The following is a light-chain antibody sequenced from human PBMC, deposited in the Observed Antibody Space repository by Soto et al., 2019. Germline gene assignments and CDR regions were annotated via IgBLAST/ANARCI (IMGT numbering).Light chain of an antibody. J-gene: IGKJ2*01. CDR3: QQSYSTPQT. CDR1: QSISSY. CDR2: AAS. V-gene: IGKV1-39*01. Sequence: DIQMTQSPSSLSASVGDRVTITCRASQSISSYLNWYQQKQGKAPKLLIYAASSLQSGVPSRFSGSGSGTDFPLTISSLQPEDFATYYCQQSYSTPQTFGQGTKLEIK.